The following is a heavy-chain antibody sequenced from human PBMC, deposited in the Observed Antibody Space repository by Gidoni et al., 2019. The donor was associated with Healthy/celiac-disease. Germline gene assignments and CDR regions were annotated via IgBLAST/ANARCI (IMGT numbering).Heavy chain of an antibody. J-gene: IGHJ3*02. D-gene: IGHD5-12*01. V-gene: IGHV1-24*01. Sequence: VQLGQSGAEVKKPGASVKVSFQGSGETLTELSMHWVRQAPGKGLEWMGGFDTEDGETIYAQKFQGRVTMTEDTSTDTAYMELSSLRSEDTAVYYCATSLGWLRTDAFDIWGQGTMVTVSS. CDR1: GETLTELS. CDR2: FDTEDGET. CDR3: ATSLGWLRTDAFDI.